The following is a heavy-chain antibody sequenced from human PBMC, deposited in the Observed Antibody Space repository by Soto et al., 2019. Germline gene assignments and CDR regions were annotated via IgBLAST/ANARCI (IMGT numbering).Heavy chain of an antibody. CDR1: GFTFSNAW. CDR3: TTAIYYYDSSGYYQTGRWD. V-gene: IGHV3-15*07. D-gene: IGHD3-22*01. CDR2: IKSKTDGGTT. Sequence: EVQLVESGGGLVKPGGSLRLSCAASGFTFSNAWMNWVRQAPGKGLEWVGRIKSKTDGGTTDYAAPVKGRFTISRDDSKNTLYLQMNSLKTEDTAVYYCTTAIYYYDSSGYYQTGRWDWGQGTLVTVSS. J-gene: IGHJ4*02.